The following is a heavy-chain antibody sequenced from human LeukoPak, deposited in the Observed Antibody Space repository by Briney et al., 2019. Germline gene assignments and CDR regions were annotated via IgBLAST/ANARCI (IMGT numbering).Heavy chain of an antibody. CDR1: GFIFNSYG. D-gene: IGHD2-2*02. CDR3: AREGGQYCSSTSRYSEGFDY. J-gene: IGHJ4*02. CDR2: IRNDGSNK. Sequence: PGGSLRLSCAASGFIFNSYGMHWVRQAPGKGLEWVAFIRNDGSNKYYADSVKGRFTISRDNAKNSLYLQMNSLRAEDTAVYYCAREGGQYCSSTSRYSEGFDYWGQGTLVTVSS. V-gene: IGHV3-30*02.